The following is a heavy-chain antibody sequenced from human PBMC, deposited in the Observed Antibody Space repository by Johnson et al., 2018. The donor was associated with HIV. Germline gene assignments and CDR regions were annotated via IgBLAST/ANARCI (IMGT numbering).Heavy chain of an antibody. D-gene: IGHD2-15*01. CDR1: GFSVSRNY. Sequence: MQLVESGGGLVQPGGSLRLSCAASGFSVSRNYMTWVRQAPGKGLAWVSVIYSGGTTYYADSVKGRFTISRDNSKTTLYLQMNSLRDEDTAVYYCANSLLLDAFNIWGKGTMVTVSS. CDR2: IYSGGTT. J-gene: IGHJ3*02. V-gene: IGHV3-66*01. CDR3: ANSLLLDAFNI.